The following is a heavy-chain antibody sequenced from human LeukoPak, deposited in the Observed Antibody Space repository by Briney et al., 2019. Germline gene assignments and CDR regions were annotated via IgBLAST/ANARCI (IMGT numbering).Heavy chain of an antibody. CDR1: GGSFSGYY. CDR2: INHRGSS. Sequence: PSETLSLTCAVYGGSFSGYYWTWIRQSPGKGLEWIGEINHRGSSNYNPSLKSRVTISVDTSKNQFSLKLSSVTAADTAVYYCAVLRSTYYYDSSGYPGGWFDPWGQGTLVTVSS. CDR3: AVLRSTYYYDSSGYPGGWFDP. V-gene: IGHV4-34*01. J-gene: IGHJ5*02. D-gene: IGHD3-22*01.